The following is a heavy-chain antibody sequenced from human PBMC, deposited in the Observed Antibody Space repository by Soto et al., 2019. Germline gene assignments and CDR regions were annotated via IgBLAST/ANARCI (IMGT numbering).Heavy chain of an antibody. CDR2: TYYRSKWYN. V-gene: IGHV6-1*01. CDR1: GDSVSSNSAA. J-gene: IGHJ5*02. D-gene: IGHD5-12*01. CDR3: ARGDNLGPKTGYAFDP. Sequence: SQTLSLTCAISGDSVSSNSAAWNWIRQSPSGVLGWLGRTYYRSKWYNDYAVSVKSRIIINPDTSNNQFSLQLNSVTPEDTAVYFCARGDNLGPKTGYAFDPWGQGSMVTVAS.